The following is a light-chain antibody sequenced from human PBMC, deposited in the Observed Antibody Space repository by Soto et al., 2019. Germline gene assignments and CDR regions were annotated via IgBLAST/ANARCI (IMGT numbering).Light chain of an antibody. CDR3: QQSAT. Sequence: EIVMTQSPVTLSLYPGDRANLSCRASQIVRSNSLAWYQQKPGQPPRLLIYDASSRPHGIPDRFSGSGSGTDFTLTISRLEPEDFAVYYCQQSATFGPGTKVDIK. CDR1: QIVRSNS. V-gene: IGKV3-20*01. J-gene: IGKJ3*01. CDR2: DAS.